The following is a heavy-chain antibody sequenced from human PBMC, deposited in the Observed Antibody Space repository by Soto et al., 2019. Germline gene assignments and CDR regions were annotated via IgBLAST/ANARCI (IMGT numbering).Heavy chain of an antibody. J-gene: IGHJ5*02. CDR3: AKDPARELLWFGENWFDP. CDR2: ISGSGGST. Sequence: GGSLRLSCAASGFPFSSYAMSWVRQAPGKGVEWVSAISGSGGSTYYADSVKGRFTISRDNSKNTLYLQMNSLRAEDTAVYYCAKDPARELLWFGENWFDPWGQGTLVTVSS. CDR1: GFPFSSYA. V-gene: IGHV3-23*01. D-gene: IGHD3-10*01.